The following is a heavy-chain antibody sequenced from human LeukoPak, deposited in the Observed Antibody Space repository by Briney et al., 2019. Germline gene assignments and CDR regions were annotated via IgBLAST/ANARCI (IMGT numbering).Heavy chain of an antibody. D-gene: IGHD3-3*01. J-gene: IGHJ4*02. Sequence: GGSLRLSCAASGFTFSSYAMSWVRQAPGKGLEWVSAISGSGGSTYYADSVKGRFTISRDNSKNTLYLQMNSLRAEDTAVYYCAKDGAPSYYDFWSGYSHFDYWGQGTLVTVSS. CDR2: ISGSGGST. CDR3: AKDGAPSYYDFWSGYSHFDY. CDR1: GFTFSSYA. V-gene: IGHV3-23*01.